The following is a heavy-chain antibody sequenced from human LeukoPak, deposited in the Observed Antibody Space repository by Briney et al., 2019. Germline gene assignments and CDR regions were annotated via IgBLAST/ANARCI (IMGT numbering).Heavy chain of an antibody. V-gene: IGHV3-48*01. CDR3: ARAYYDSSGYHYSDY. D-gene: IGHD3-22*01. Sequence: GGSLRLSCAASGFTFSSYSMNWVRQAPGKGLEWVSYISSSSSTIYYADSVKGRFTISRDNAKNSLYLQMNSLRAEDTAVYYCARAYYDSSGYHYSDYWGQGTLVTVSS. J-gene: IGHJ4*02. CDR1: GFTFSSYS. CDR2: ISSSSSTI.